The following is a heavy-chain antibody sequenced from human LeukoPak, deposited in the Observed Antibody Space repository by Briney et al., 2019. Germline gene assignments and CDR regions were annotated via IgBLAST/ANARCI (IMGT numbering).Heavy chain of an antibody. CDR2: IVVGSGNT. D-gene: IGHD1-26*01. Sequence: ASVKVSCKASGFTFTSSAMQWVRQARGQRLEWIGWIVVGSGNTNYAQKFQERVTITRDMSTSTAYMELSSLRSEDTALYYCTAVGANGGFDYWGQGTLVTVSS. J-gene: IGHJ4*02. CDR3: TAVGANGGFDY. V-gene: IGHV1-58*02. CDR1: GFTFTSSA.